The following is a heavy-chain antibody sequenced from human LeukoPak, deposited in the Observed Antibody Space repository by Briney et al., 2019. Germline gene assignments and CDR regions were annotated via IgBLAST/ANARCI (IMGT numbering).Heavy chain of an antibody. J-gene: IGHJ4*02. CDR1: GFSISNYA. D-gene: IGHD4-17*01. CDR3: AKDRHSTTVRPRQDY. Sequence: GGSLRLSCAASGFSISNYAMSWVRQAPGKGLEWVSAISGSGGSTYYADSVKGRFTISRDNSKNTLYLQMNSLRAEDTAVYYCAKDRHSTTVRPRQDYWGQGTLVTVSS. CDR2: ISGSGGST. V-gene: IGHV3-23*01.